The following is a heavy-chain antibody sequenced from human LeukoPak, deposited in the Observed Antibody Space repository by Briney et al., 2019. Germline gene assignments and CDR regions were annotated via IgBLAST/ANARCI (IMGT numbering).Heavy chain of an antibody. V-gene: IGHV4-34*01. CDR2: INHSGST. CDR3: ARAEPGYSYGQYFDY. D-gene: IGHD5-18*01. CDR1: GGSFSGYY. Sequence: PSETLSLTCAVYGGSFSGYYWSWIRQPPGKGLEWIGEINHSGSTNYNPSLKSRVTISVDTSKNQFSLKLSSVTTADTAVYYCARAEPGYSYGQYFDYWGQGTLVTVSS. J-gene: IGHJ4*02.